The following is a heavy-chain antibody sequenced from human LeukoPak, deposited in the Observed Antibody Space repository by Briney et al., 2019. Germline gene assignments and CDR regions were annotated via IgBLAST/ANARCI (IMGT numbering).Heavy chain of an antibody. Sequence: PGGSLRLFCAASGFNFSSYAMSWVRQAPGKGLEWVANIKQDGSEKFYVDSVKGRFTISRDNAKNSLYLQMNSLRAEDTAVYYCARDLQVLPNGHEKAFDIWGQGTMVTVSS. CDR3: ARDLQVLPNGHEKAFDI. J-gene: IGHJ3*02. CDR2: IKQDGSEK. CDR1: GFNFSSYA. D-gene: IGHD2-15*01. V-gene: IGHV3-7*01.